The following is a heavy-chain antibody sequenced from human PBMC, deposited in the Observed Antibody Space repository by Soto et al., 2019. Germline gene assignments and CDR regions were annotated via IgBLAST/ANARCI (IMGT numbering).Heavy chain of an antibody. D-gene: IGHD2-2*01. CDR3: ARDLIAIDCRSTSCLYYYYYGMDV. CDR1: GYPFTSYY. V-gene: IGHV1-46*01. CDR2: INPSGGST. Sequence: ASLKVSCKASGYPFTSYYIHWVRQAPGQGLEWMGIINPSGGSTSYAQKSQGRVTMTRDTSTSTVYMELSSLRSEDTAVYYCARDLIAIDCRSTSCLYYYYYGMDVWGQGTTITVSS. J-gene: IGHJ6*02.